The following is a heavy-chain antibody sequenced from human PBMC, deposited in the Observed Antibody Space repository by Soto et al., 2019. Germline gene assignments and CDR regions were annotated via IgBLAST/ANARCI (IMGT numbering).Heavy chain of an antibody. Sequence: QVQLQESGPGLVKPSETVSLTCTVSGGYYWSWIRQPAGKGLEWIGRIYSRGNTNYNPSLKSRVTMSVDTSKNQVSLKLRSVTAADTAVYYCASEGSSYIEHWGQGTLVTVSS. CDR3: ASEGSSYIEH. J-gene: IGHJ4*02. D-gene: IGHD6-13*01. V-gene: IGHV4-4*07. CDR1: GGYY. CDR2: IYSRGNT.